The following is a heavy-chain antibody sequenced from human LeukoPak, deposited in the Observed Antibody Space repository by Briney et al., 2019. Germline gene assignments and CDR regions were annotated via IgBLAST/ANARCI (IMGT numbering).Heavy chain of an antibody. V-gene: IGHV4-4*02. CDR2: IYHSGST. D-gene: IGHD3-16*02. Sequence: SETLSLTCAVSGGSISSSNWWSWVRQPPGKGLEWIGEIYHSGSTNYNPSLKSRVTISVDKSKNQFSLKLSSVTAADTAVYYCARRRRDYVWGSYRYPFDYWGQGTLVTVSS. CDR3: ARRRRDYVWGSYRYPFDY. CDR1: GGSISSSNW. J-gene: IGHJ4*02.